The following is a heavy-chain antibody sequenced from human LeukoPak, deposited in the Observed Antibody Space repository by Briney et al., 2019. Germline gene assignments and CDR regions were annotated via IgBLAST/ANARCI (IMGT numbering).Heavy chain of an antibody. CDR2: INHSGDT. Sequence: SETLSLTCAVYGGAFSGYYWSWIRQPPGKGLEWIGEINHSGDTKYNPSLKSRVSMSVDVSKDQFSLKLTSLAAADTAVYYCARGSRNYNNYEGADYWGQGTLVTVSS. CDR1: GGAFSGYY. V-gene: IGHV4-34*01. J-gene: IGHJ4*02. D-gene: IGHD4-11*01. CDR3: ARGSRNYNNYEGADY.